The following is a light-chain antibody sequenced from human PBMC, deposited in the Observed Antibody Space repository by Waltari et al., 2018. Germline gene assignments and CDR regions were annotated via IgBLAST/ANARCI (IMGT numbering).Light chain of an antibody. CDR2: GAS. CDR1: QRVSSN. V-gene: IGKV3-15*01. Sequence: EIVMTQSPATLSVSPGERTTLSCRGSQRVSSNLDWYQQKPGQAPRLLIHGASTRATGIPARISCSGSGTEFTLTISSLQSEDFAFYYCKQYNNWPPGAFGQGTKVEL. CDR3: KQYNNWPPGA. J-gene: IGKJ1*01.